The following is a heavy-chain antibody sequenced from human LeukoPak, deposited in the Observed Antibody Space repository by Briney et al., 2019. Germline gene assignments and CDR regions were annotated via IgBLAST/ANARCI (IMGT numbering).Heavy chain of an antibody. CDR2: ISYDGSIR. Sequence: GGSLRLSCAASEFSFNNFAMYWVRQAPGKGLEWLAVISYDGSIRYYADSVKGRFTISRDNSDNTLHLQMNSLRAEDTALYYCAREDNPLWFDPWGQGTLVTVSS. CDR3: AREDNPLWFDP. CDR1: EFSFNNFA. V-gene: IGHV3-30-3*01. J-gene: IGHJ5*02. D-gene: IGHD1-1*01.